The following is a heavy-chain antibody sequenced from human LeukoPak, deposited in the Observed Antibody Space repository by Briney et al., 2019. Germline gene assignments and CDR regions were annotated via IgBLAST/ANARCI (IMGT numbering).Heavy chain of an antibody. CDR3: ARADGGSGSYYADY. V-gene: IGHV4-4*02. CDR2: INHSGST. CDR1: GGSISSSNW. Sequence: SGTLSLTCAVSGGSISSSNWWSWVRQPPGKGLEWIGEINHSGSTNYNPSLKSRVTISVDTSKNQFSLKLSSVTAADTAVYYCARADGGSGSYYADYWGQGTLVTVSS. J-gene: IGHJ4*02. D-gene: IGHD3-10*01.